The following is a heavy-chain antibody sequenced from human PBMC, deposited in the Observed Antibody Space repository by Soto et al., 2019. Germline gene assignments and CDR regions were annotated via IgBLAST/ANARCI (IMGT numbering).Heavy chain of an antibody. CDR2: INAGNGNT. CDR3: ARIRVDVDY. V-gene: IGHV1-3*01. J-gene: IGHJ4*02. CDR1: GYIFTSYT. Sequence: QVPLVQSGAEVKKPGASVKVSCKASGYIFTSYTMHWVRQAPGQRPEWMGWINAGNGNTKYSQNFQGRITITRDTSASSAYMEMYNLRSEDTAVYYCARIRVDVDYWGQGNLVTVSS.